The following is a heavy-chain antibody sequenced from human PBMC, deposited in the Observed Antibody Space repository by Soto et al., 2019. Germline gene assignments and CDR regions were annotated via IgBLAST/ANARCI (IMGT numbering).Heavy chain of an antibody. CDR3: AREGITIYGVGDN. CDR1: GFTFSSYW. J-gene: IGHJ4*02. D-gene: IGHD3-3*01. Sequence: EVQLVESGGGLVQPGGSLRLSCAASGFTFSSYWMSWVRQAPGKGLEWVANIKQDGSEKYYVDSVKGRFTISRDNAKNSMYLQMSSLRAEDTAVYYCAREGITIYGVGDNWGQGTLVTVSS. V-gene: IGHV3-7*03. CDR2: IKQDGSEK.